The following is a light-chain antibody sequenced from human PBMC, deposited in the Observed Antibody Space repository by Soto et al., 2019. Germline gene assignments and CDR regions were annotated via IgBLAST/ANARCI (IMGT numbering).Light chain of an antibody. V-gene: IGKV3-11*01. J-gene: IGKJ2*01. CDR3: QQRGNWPPYT. CDR1: QSVSSY. Sequence: EIVLTQSPVTLSLSPGERATLSCRASQSVSSYLAWYQQKPGQAPRLLIYDASNRATGIPARFSGTGSGTDFTLTISSLEAEDFAVYYCQQRGNWPPYTFGQGTKLEIK. CDR2: DAS.